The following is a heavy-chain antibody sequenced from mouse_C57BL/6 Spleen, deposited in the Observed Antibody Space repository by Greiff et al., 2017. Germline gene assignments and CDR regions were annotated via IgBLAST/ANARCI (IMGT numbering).Heavy chain of an antibody. CDR2: IYPRSGNT. D-gene: IGHD1-1*01. CDR3: ARPPHYYGSSSYAMDY. Sequence: QVQLKESGAELARPGASVKLSCKASGYTFTSYGISWVKQRTGQGLEWIGEIYPRSGNTYYNEKFKGKATLTADKSSSTAYMELRSLTSEDSAVYFCARPPHYYGSSSYAMDYWGQGTSVTVSS. CDR1: GYTFTSYG. V-gene: IGHV1-81*01. J-gene: IGHJ4*01.